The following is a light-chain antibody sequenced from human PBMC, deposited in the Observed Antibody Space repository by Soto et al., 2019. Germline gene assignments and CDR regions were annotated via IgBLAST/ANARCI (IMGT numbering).Light chain of an antibody. V-gene: IGKV1-39*01. Sequence: DVQMTQSPSSLSASVGDRVTITCRASQGISTDLNWYQQKPGKAPKLLIYTTSSLQSGVPSRFSGSGSETDFTLTISSLQPEDFATYYCQQSYNTTWTFGQGTKVDIK. CDR2: TTS. CDR1: QGISTD. CDR3: QQSYNTTWT. J-gene: IGKJ1*01.